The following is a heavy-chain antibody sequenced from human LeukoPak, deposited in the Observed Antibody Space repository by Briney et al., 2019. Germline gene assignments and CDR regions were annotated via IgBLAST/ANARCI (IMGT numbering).Heavy chain of an antibody. CDR3: ASSYSGYHY. Sequence: SVRVSCKASGGTFSSYAISWVRQAPGQGLEWMGGIIPIFGTANYAQKFKARVTITADESTTTAYMELRSLRSEDTAVYYCASSYSGYHYWGPGTLVTVSS. J-gene: IGHJ4*02. V-gene: IGHV1-69*13. CDR2: IIPIFGTA. CDR1: GGTFSSYA. D-gene: IGHD5-12*01.